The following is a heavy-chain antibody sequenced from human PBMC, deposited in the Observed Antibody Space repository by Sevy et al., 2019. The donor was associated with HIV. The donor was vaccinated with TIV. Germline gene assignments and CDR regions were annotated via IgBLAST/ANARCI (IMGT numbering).Heavy chain of an antibody. V-gene: IGHV3-48*03. CDR1: GFTFNVYE. Sequence: GGSLRLSCAAFGFTFNVYEMNWVRQAPGKGLEWVSYISSGFSKSYADSVKGRFTISRDNTKNSLYLQMNSLRAEDTAVYYCTNYVHYWGQGTLVTVSS. J-gene: IGHJ4*02. CDR3: TNYVHY. CDR2: ISSGFSK.